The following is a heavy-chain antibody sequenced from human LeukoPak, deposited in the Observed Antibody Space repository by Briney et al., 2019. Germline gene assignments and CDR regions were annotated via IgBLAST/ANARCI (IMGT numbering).Heavy chain of an antibody. CDR1: GFTFSNNG. Sequence: PGGSLRLSCAASGFTFSNNGMNWVRQAPGKGLEWVSGISPSGGITYYADSVKGRFTISRDNAKKSLYLQMNSLRAEDTAVYYCARDGGSAWFFRYWGQGTLVTVSS. V-gene: IGHV3-23*01. CDR3: ARDGGSAWFFRY. J-gene: IGHJ4*02. D-gene: IGHD6-19*01. CDR2: ISPSGGIT.